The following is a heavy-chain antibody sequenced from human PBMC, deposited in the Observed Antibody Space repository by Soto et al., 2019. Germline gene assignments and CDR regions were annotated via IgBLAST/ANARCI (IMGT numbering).Heavy chain of an antibody. Sequence: GGSLRLSCTVSGFMFEDFAMHWVRQAPGQGLEWVSGINWNGVNKGYAESVLGRFTISRDNAKKSLYLDMNYLRPEDTALYFCAKDVDRLGELWGYFQSWGQGTMVTVPS. D-gene: IGHD3-16*01. V-gene: IGHV3-9*01. CDR3: AKDVDRLGELWGYFQS. J-gene: IGHJ1*01. CDR1: GFMFEDFA. CDR2: INWNGVNK.